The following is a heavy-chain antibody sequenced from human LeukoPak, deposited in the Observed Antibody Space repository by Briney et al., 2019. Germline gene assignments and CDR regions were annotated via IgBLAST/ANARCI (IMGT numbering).Heavy chain of an antibody. Sequence: GGSLRLSCAASGFTFGSYAMSWVRQAPGKGLEWVSAISGSGGSTYYADSVKGRFTISRDNSKNTLYLQMNSLRAEDTAVYYCAKSTSYSSSWYGIFDYWGQGTLVTVSS. J-gene: IGHJ4*02. D-gene: IGHD6-13*01. CDR3: AKSTSYSSSWYGIFDY. CDR1: GFTFGSYA. V-gene: IGHV3-23*01. CDR2: ISGSGGST.